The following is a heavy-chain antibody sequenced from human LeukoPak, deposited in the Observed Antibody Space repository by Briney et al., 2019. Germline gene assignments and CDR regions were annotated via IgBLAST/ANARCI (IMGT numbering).Heavy chain of an antibody. Sequence: ASVKVSCKASGYTFTRYNMHWVRQAPGQGLEWMGWISAYNGNTNYAQKLQGRVTMTTDTSTSTAYMELRSLRSDDTAVYYCVRDITIFGVVISWFDPWGQGTLVTVSS. CDR2: ISAYNGNT. J-gene: IGHJ5*02. CDR3: VRDITIFGVVISWFDP. V-gene: IGHV1-18*04. CDR1: GYTFTRYN. D-gene: IGHD3-3*01.